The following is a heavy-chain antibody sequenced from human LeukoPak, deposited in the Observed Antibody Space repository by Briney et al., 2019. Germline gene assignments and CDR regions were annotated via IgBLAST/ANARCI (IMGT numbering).Heavy chain of an antibody. Sequence: SETLSLTYAVYGDPSNAYVWHGMRQAPGKSLEYIGEINHRGTSHYNPSLKTRVTLSVDTSKNQFSLKLTSVTAADTAVYYCARGSSFDGYCTPGVCDAACYDTWGKEPPVIVSS. V-gene: IGHV4-34*01. J-gene: IGHJ5*02. D-gene: IGHD2-8*01. CDR1: GDPSNAYV. CDR3: ARGSSFDGYCTPGVCDAACYDT. CDR2: INHRGTS.